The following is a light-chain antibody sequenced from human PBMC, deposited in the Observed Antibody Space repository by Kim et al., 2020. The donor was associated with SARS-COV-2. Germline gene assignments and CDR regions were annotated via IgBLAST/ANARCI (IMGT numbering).Light chain of an antibody. V-gene: IGKV1-39*01. CDR3: QQTFFSPPT. CDR2: DAS. CDR1: QGISKY. J-gene: IGKJ1*01. Sequence: GDIVTITCRAPQGISKYLSWYQQRPGKAPNLLIHDASTLHSGVPSRFRGSGSGTDFTLTISSLQPEDVSTYFCQQTFFSPPTFGQGTKVDIK.